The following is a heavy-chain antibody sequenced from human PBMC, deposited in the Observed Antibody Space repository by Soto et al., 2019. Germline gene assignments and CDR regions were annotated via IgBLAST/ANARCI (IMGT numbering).Heavy chain of an antibody. CDR1: GFTFSTDT. Sequence: EVQLVESGGGLVQPGGSLRLSCVASGFTFSTDTMNWVRQAPGKGLEWVAHISTSGATRYYADSVKGRFTISRDNAKTSRHLQMDSLGNEDTAVYYYAGFFGSGVDYWGQGTLVTVSS. D-gene: IGHD6-19*01. J-gene: IGHJ4*02. CDR2: ISTSGATR. CDR3: AGFFGSGVDY. V-gene: IGHV3-48*02.